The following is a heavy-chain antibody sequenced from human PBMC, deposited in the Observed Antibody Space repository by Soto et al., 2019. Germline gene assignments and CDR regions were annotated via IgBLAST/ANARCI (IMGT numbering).Heavy chain of an antibody. Sequence: EVQLVESGGGLVQPGGSLRLSCAASGFTFSSYWMSWVRQAPGKGLEWVANIKQDGSEKYYVDSVKGRFTISRDNAKNSLYLQMNSLRAEDTAVYYCARSTVTRRTNWFDPWGQGTLVTVSS. CDR1: GFTFSSYW. V-gene: IGHV3-7*03. CDR2: IKQDGSEK. CDR3: ARSTVTRRTNWFDP. D-gene: IGHD4-17*01. J-gene: IGHJ5*02.